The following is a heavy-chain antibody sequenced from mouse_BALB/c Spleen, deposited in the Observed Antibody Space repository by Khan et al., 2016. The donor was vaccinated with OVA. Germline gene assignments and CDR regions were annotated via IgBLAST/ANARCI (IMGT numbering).Heavy chain of an antibody. D-gene: IGHD4-1*01. Sequence: EVQVVESGGDLVKPGGSLKLSCAASGFTFSSYSMSWVRQTPDKRLEWVATISSDGDYTYFPDSVKGRFTISRDNAKNTLNLQMSSLKSEDTALYYCASHVTGSFAYWGQGTLVTVSA. J-gene: IGHJ3*01. CDR2: ISSDGDYT. CDR1: GFTFSSYS. CDR3: ASHVTGSFAY. V-gene: IGHV5-6*01.